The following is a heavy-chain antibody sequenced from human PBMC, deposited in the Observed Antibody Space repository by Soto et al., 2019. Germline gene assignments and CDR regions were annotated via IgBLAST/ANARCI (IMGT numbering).Heavy chain of an antibody. V-gene: IGHV1-18*01. D-gene: IGHD3-22*01. CDR2: INIYSGDA. Sequence: QVRLEQSGPEVKKTGASVKVSCKASGYTFTSYGISWVRQAPGQGLEWMGWINIYSGDANYAQSFQERVTMTRDTSMNTVYVEMRTLGSDDTAVYYCARALYYYDNSGLAYWGQGTLVTVSS. CDR3: ARALYYYDNSGLAY. CDR1: GYTFTSYG. J-gene: IGHJ4*02.